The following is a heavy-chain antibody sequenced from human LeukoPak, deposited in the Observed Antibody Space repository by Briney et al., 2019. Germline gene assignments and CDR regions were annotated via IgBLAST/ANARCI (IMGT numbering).Heavy chain of an antibody. CDR2: ISGSGGST. D-gene: IGHD2-8*02. J-gene: IGHJ4*02. CDR1: GFTFNNYA. V-gene: IGHV3-23*01. Sequence: PGGSLRLSCAASGFTFNNYAMSWVRQAPGKGLEWVSAISGSGGSTYYADSVKGRFTISRDNSKNTLYLQMHSLRAEDTAVYYCAKPQRILVLVTNYFDYWGQGTLVTVSS. CDR3: AKPQRILVLVTNYFDY.